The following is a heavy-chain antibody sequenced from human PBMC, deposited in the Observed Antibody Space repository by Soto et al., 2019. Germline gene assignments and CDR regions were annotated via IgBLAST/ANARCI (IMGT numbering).Heavy chain of an antibody. J-gene: IGHJ4*02. V-gene: IGHV3-30*18. CDR1: GFTFSSYG. CDR2: ISYDGSNK. Sequence: QVQLVESGGGVVQPGRSLRLSCAASGFTFSSYGMHWVRQAPGKGLEWVAVISYDGSNKYYADSVKGRFTISRDNSKNTLYLQMNSLRAEDTAVYYCAKDQRTLDYWGQGTLVTVSS. CDR3: AKDQRTLDY.